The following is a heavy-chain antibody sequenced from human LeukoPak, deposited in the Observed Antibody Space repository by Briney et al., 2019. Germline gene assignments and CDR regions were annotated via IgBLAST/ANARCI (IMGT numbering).Heavy chain of an antibody. CDR1: GGAISSYY. J-gene: IGHJ4*02. D-gene: IGHD6-19*01. CDR2: INYSGSS. CDR3: ARGTIAMAGILDC. Sequence: SETLSLTCAVSGGAISSYYWGWIRQPPGKGLEWIGYINYSGSSNHNPSLKSRVTISVDTPKNQFSLKLSSVTAADTAVYYCARGTIAMAGILDCWGQGTLVTVSS. V-gene: IGHV4-59*01.